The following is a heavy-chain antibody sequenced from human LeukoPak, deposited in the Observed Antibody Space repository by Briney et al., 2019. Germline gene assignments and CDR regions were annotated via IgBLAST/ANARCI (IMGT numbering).Heavy chain of an antibody. J-gene: IGHJ4*02. CDR2: INYFGST. V-gene: IGHV4-34*01. CDR3: ARYSSSADYFDS. CDR1: GGSFSDYY. Sequence: SETLSLTCAVYGGSFSDYYWNWIRQPPGKGLEWIGEINYFGSTDYNPSLKSRVTISVDTSTNQFSLELSSVTAADTAVYFCARYSSSADYFDSWGQGTLVTVSS. D-gene: IGHD6-6*01.